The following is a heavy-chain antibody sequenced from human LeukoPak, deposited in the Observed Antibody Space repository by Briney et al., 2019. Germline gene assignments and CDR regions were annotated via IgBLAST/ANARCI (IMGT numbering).Heavy chain of an antibody. D-gene: IGHD3-9*01. CDR2: IYYSGST. V-gene: IGHV4-59*01. CDR3: AILYYDIPGGFDY. Sequence: PSETLSLTCTVSGGSISSYYWSWIRQPPGKGLEWIGYIYYSGSTNYNPSLKSRVTISVDTSKNQFSLKLSSVTAADTAVYYCAILYYDIPGGFDYWGQGTLVTVSS. J-gene: IGHJ4*02. CDR1: GGSISSYY.